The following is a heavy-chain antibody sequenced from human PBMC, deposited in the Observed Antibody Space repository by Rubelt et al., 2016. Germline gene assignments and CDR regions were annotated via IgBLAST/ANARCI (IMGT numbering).Heavy chain of an antibody. V-gene: IGHV4-34*01. CDR3: ASGSSEWLMDAFDI. Sequence: QVQLQQWGAGLLKPSETLSLTCAVYGGSFSGYYWSWIRQPPGKGLEWIGEINHSGSTNYNPSLKSRVTISVDASKIQFSLKLGSVAAADTAVYYCASGSSEWLMDAFDIWGQGTMVTVSS. J-gene: IGHJ3*02. CDR2: INHSGST. D-gene: IGHD6-19*01. CDR1: GGSFSGYY.